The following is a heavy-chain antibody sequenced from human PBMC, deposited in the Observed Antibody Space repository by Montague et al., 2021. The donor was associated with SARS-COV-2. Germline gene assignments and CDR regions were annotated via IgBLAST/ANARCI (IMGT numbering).Heavy chain of an antibody. Sequence: SETLSLTCAVHGGSFSTYSWNWIRQPPGEGLEWIGEIHHGGSTNYSPSLKSRVTISADTSKNQFSLKLTSVAAADAAVYYCARLGDGVVPSPILGVGPYYSYYYMDVWGKGTTVTVSS. CDR1: GGSFSTYS. J-gene: IGHJ6*03. CDR3: ARLGDGVVPSPILGVGPYYSYYYMDV. CDR2: IHHGGST. D-gene: IGHD3-10*01. V-gene: IGHV4-34*01.